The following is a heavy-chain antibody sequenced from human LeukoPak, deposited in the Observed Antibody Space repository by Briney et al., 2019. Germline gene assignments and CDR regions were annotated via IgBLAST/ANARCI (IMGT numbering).Heavy chain of an antibody. CDR1: GFTFSSAA. Sequence: PGGSLRLSCAASGFTFSSAAMSWVRQAPGKGLAWVSAICGGGGSAYYAESVKGGFTISRDNSKNTLYLQMNSLRAEGTAVYFRAKDHRWYLGGQLFDPGGQGTLLTLS. V-gene: IGHV3-23*01. CDR2: ICGGGGSA. J-gene: IGHJ5*02. D-gene: IGHD6-13*01. CDR3: AKDHRWYLGGQLFDP.